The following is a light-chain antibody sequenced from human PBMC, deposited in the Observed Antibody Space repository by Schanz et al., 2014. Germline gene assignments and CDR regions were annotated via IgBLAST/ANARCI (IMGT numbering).Light chain of an antibody. CDR2: GAF. CDR3: QQYGSSPRYT. V-gene: IGKV3-20*01. J-gene: IGKJ2*01. Sequence: EIVLTQSPGTLSLSPGERATLSCKASQSISGYDLAWYQQKPGQAPRLLIYGAFDRATGIPDRFSGSGSGTVFTLTISRLEPEDFAVYYCQQYGSSPRYTFGQGTKLEIK. CDR1: QSISGYD.